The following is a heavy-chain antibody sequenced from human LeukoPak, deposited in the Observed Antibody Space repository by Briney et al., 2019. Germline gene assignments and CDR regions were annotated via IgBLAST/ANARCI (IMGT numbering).Heavy chain of an antibody. Sequence: GQSMKTSCKGSGSSFTTYWIGWARQMPGKGLEWMGIIYPGDSDTRYSPSFQGQVTISADKSISTAYLQWSSLKASDTAMYYCARQHGSGSYYSRAIDYWGQGTLVTVSS. CDR3: ARQHGSGSYYSRAIDY. J-gene: IGHJ4*02. D-gene: IGHD3-10*01. CDR1: GSSFTTYW. V-gene: IGHV5-51*01. CDR2: IYPGDSDT.